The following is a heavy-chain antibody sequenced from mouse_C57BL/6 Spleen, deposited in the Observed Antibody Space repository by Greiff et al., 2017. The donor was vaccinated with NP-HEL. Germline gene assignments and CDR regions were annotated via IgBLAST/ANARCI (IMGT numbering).Heavy chain of an antibody. V-gene: IGHV1-72*01. CDR3: ARPYYGSDWYFDV. CDR1: GYTFTSYW. D-gene: IGHD1-1*01. CDR2: IDPNSGGT. Sequence: VQLQQPGAELVKPGASVKLSCKASGYTFTSYWMHWVKQRPGRGLEWIGRIDPNSGGTKYNEKFKSKATLTVDKSYSTAYMQLSSLTSEDSAVDYSARPYYGSDWYFDVWGTGTTVTVSS. J-gene: IGHJ1*03.